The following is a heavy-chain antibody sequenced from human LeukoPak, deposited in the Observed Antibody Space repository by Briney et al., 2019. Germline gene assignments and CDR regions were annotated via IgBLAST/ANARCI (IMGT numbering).Heavy chain of an antibody. D-gene: IGHD7-27*01. CDR3: ARGRLGGY. J-gene: IGHJ4*02. CDR1: GGSFSGYY. V-gene: IGHV4-34*01. Sequence: SETLSLTCAVYGGSFSGYYWSWIRQPPGKGLEWIGEINHSGSTNYNPSLKSRVTISVDTSKNQFSLKLSSVTAADTAVYYCARGRLGGYWGQGTLVAVSS. CDR2: INHSGST.